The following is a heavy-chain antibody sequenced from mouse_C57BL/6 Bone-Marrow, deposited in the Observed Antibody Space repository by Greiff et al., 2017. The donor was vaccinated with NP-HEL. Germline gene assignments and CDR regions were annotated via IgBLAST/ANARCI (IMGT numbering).Heavy chain of an antibody. CDR1: GYTFTNYW. CDR2: IDPNRGGT. D-gene: IGHD1-1*01. J-gene: IGHJ2*01. Sequence: VQLQQPGAELVKPGASVKLSCKASGYTFTNYWMHWVKQRPGRGLEWIGRIDPNRGGTKYNEKFKSKATLTVDKPSSTAYMQLSSLTSEDSAVYYGARYYYGSGYFDYWGQGTTLTVSS. CDR3: ARYYYGSGYFDY. V-gene: IGHV1-72*01.